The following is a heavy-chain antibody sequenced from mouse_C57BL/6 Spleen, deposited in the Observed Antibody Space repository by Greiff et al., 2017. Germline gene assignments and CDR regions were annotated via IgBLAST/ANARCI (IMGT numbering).Heavy chain of an antibody. V-gene: IGHV1-82*01. CDR1: GYAFSSSW. D-gene: IGHD1-1*01. Sequence: QVQLQQSGPELVKPGASVKISCKASGYAFSSSWMNWVKQRPGKGLEWIGRIYPGDGDTNYNGKFKGKATLTADKSSSTAYMELSSLTSEDSAVYFCSRRGVTTVSSGDYFDYWCQGTTLTVSS. CDR3: SRRGVTTVSSGDYFDY. CDR2: IYPGDGDT. J-gene: IGHJ2*01.